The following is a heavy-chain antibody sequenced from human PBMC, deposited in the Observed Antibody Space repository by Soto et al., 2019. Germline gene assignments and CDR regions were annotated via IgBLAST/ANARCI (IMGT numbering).Heavy chain of an antibody. D-gene: IGHD4-17*01. V-gene: IGHV4-59*12. Sequence: SETLSLTCSVSGGSTSSYYWSWIRQPPGKGLEWIGYIYHSGSTYYNPSLKSRVTISVDRSKNQFSLKLSSVTAADTAVYYCARASTTVTTLDYGGQGTLVTVSS. CDR2: IYHSGST. CDR1: GGSTSSYY. J-gene: IGHJ4*02. CDR3: ARASTTVTTLDY.